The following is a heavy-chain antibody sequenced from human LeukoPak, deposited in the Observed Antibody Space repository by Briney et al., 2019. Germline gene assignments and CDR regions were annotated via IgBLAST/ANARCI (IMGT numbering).Heavy chain of an antibody. Sequence: GGSLRLSCAASGFTFSSYAMHRVRQAPGKGLEWVAVISYDGSNKYYADSVKGRFTISRDNSKNTLYLQMNSLRAEDTAVYYCAREYSSGWYVTLDYWGQGTLVTVSS. CDR2: ISYDGSNK. D-gene: IGHD6-19*01. CDR3: AREYSSGWYVTLDY. CDR1: GFTFSSYA. J-gene: IGHJ4*02. V-gene: IGHV3-30-3*01.